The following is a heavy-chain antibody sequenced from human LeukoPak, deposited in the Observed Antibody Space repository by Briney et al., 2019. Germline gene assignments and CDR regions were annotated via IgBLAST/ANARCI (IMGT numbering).Heavy chain of an antibody. D-gene: IGHD1-26*01. CDR3: ATFIVEGSGG. J-gene: IGHJ4*02. Sequence: GGSLSLSCAASGFTFDDYGLSWVRQPPGKGLEWVAGINWNGGSIGYADSVKGRFTISRDNAENSLYLEMNSLRVEDTAFYYCATFIVEGSGGWGQGTLVTVSS. CDR2: INWNGGSI. V-gene: IGHV3-20*04. CDR1: GFTFDDYG.